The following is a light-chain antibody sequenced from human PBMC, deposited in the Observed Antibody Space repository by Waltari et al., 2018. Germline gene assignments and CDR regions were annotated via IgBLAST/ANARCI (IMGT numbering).Light chain of an antibody. Sequence: SYELTQPSSVSVSPGQTARITCSVAVTAKKYVRCFQQKPGQAPVLVLYKDSERPSGNPDRISGSTSGTTVTLTSSGAQVEDEADYYCYCAADSNVRVFGGGTRLTVL. J-gene: IGLJ2*01. CDR3: YCAADSNVRV. CDR1: VTAKKY. CDR2: KDS. V-gene: IGLV3-27*01.